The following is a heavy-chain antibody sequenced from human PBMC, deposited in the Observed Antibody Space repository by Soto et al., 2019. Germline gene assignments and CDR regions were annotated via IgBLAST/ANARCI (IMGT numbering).Heavy chain of an antibody. V-gene: IGHV3-30*18. CDR3: AKDGYCSGGSCYHLYYYYYYVDV. CDR2: ISYDGSNK. J-gene: IGHJ6*03. Sequence: QVQLVESGGGVVQPGRSLRLSCAASGFTFSSYGMHWVRQAPGKGLEWVAVISYDGSNKYYADSVKGRFTISRDNSKNTLYLQMNSLRAEDTAVYYCAKDGYCSGGSCYHLYYYYYYVDVWGKGTTVTVSS. D-gene: IGHD2-15*01. CDR1: GFTFSSYG.